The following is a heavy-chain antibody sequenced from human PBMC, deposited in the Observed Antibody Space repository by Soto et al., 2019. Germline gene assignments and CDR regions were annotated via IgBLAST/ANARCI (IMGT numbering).Heavy chain of an antibody. Sequence: QVQLQESGPGLVKPSGTLSLTCAVSSGSISSSNWWSWVRQPPGKGLEWIGEIYHSMSTNCNPFLKSRVTISVDKSKNQFSRKLSSVTVADTAVYYCARAGCSGGSCYEGGFDPWGQGTLVTVSS. CDR2: IYHSMST. V-gene: IGHV4-4*02. J-gene: IGHJ5*02. CDR1: SGSISSSNW. CDR3: ARAGCSGGSCYEGGFDP. D-gene: IGHD2-15*01.